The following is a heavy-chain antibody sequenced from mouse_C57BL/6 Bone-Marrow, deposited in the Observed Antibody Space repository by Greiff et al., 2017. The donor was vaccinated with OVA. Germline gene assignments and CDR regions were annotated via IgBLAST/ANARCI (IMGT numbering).Heavy chain of an antibody. J-gene: IGHJ4*01. V-gene: IGHV5-6*01. CDR1: GFTFSSYG. Sequence: EVKLVESGGDLVKPGGSLKLSCAASGFTFSSYGMSWVRQTPDKRLEWVATISSGGSYTYYPDSVKGRFTISRDNAKNTLYLQMSSLKSEDTAMYYCARLKLYYYAMDYWGQGTSVTVSS. CDR3: ARLKLYYYAMDY. CDR2: ISSGGSYT.